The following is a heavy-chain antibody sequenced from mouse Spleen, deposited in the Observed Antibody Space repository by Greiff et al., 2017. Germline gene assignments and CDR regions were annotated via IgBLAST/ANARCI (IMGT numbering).Heavy chain of an antibody. D-gene: IGHD3-2*02. Sequence: EVKLVESGGDLVKPGGSLKLSCAASGFTFSSYGMSWVRQTPDKRLEWVATISSGGSYTYYPDSVKGRFTISRDNAKNTLYLQMSSLKSEDTAMYYCASRDSSGYYFDYWGQGTTLTVSS. CDR1: GFTFSSYG. V-gene: IGHV5-6*02. CDR3: ASRDSSGYYFDY. J-gene: IGHJ2*01. CDR2: ISSGGSYT.